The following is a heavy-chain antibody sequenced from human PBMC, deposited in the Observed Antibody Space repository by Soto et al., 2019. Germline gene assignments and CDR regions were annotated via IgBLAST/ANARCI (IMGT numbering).Heavy chain of an antibody. CDR2: ISGSGGST. V-gene: IGHV3-23*01. J-gene: IGHJ4*02. D-gene: IGHD3-9*01. CDR3: AKDVYYDILTGYPPPNYFDY. Sequence: EVQLLESGGGLVQPGGSLRLSCAASGFTFSSYAMSWVRQAPGKGLEWVSAISGSGGSTYYADSVKGRFTISRDNSKNTLYLQMNSLRAEDTAVYYCAKDVYYDILTGYPPPNYFDYWGQGTLVTVSS. CDR1: GFTFSSYA.